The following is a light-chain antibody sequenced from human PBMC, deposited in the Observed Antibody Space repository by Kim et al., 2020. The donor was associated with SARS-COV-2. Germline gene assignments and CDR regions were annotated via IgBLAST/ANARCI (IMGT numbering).Light chain of an antibody. CDR2: EDT. V-gene: IGLV3-1*01. CDR1: KLGNKY. Sequence: SYELTQPPSVSVFPGQTASISCSGDKLGNKYAYWYQQKPGQSPVVVIYEDTKRPSGIPERFSGSNSGNTATLTISGTQAMDEADYYCQAWDSSTAVFGTGTKVTVL. CDR3: QAWDSSTAV. J-gene: IGLJ1*01.